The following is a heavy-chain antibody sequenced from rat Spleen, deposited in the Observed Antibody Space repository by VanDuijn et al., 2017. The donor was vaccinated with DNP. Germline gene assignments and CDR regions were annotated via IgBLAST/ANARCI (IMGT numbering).Heavy chain of an antibody. D-gene: IGHD4-6*01. Sequence: EVQLVESGGGLVQPGRSLKLSCAASGFTFSAYYMAWVRQAPAKGLEWVAYIGSAAYAPYYGDSVKGRFTSSRDNVKSILYLQMDRLRAEETATYYCTTWAWPTWGQGVVVTVSS. V-gene: IGHV5-20*01. CDR1: GFTFSAYY. J-gene: IGHJ2*01. CDR3: TTWAWPT. CDR2: IGSAAYAP.